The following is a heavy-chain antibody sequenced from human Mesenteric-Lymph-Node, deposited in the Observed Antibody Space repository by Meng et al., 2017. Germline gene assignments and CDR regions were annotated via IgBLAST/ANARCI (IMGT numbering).Heavy chain of an antibody. J-gene: IGHJ4*02. CDR2: IYYSGST. D-gene: IGHD6-19*01. CDR1: GGSINSGDYY. Sequence: QVRLQVSGPGLVKPSQTLSLTCTVSGGSINSGDYYWSWIRQHPGKGLEWFGHIYYSGSTFYNPSLKRRVIISIDTSKNQFSLNLRSVTAADTAVYYCARVSSGWDYFDYWGQGTLVTVSS. CDR3: ARVSSGWDYFDY. V-gene: IGHV4-31*03.